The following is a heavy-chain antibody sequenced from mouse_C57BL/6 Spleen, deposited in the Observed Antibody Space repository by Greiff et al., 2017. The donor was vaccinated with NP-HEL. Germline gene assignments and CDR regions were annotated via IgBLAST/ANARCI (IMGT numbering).Heavy chain of an antibody. D-gene: IGHD4-1*01. CDR3: ARRTDAWFAY. CDR1: GYTFTGYW. J-gene: IGHJ3*01. V-gene: IGHV1-9*01. Sequence: VQLQQSGAELMKPGASVKLSCKATGYTFTGYWIEWVKQRPGHGLEWIGEILPGSGSTNYTEKFKGKATFTADTSSNTAYMQLSSLTTEDSAIYYCARRTDAWFAYWGQGTLVTVSA. CDR2: ILPGSGST.